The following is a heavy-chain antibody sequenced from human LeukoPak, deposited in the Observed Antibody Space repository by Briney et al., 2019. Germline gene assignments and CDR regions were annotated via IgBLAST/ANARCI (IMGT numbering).Heavy chain of an antibody. J-gene: IGHJ4*02. Sequence: ASVTVSCKASGYTFTSYYMHWVRQAPGHGLEWMGIINPSGGSTSYAQKFQGRVTMTRDTSTSTVYMELSSLRSEDTAVYYCARDSSVWLRIVDYSGQGSLVTVSS. CDR2: INPSGGST. CDR3: ARDSSVWLRIVDY. V-gene: IGHV1-46*01. D-gene: IGHD5-18*01. CDR1: GYTFTSYY.